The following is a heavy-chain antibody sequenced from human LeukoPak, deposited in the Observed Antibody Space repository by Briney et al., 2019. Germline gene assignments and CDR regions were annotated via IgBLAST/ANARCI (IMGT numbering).Heavy chain of an antibody. CDR1: GGSISSYY. V-gene: IGHV4-59*08. CDR2: IYYSGST. CDR3: ARQTGYYDSSGYFLDY. J-gene: IGHJ4*02. Sequence: PSETLSLTCTVSGGSISSYYWSWIRQPPGKGLEWIGYIYYSGSTNYNPSLKSRVTISVDTSKNQFSLKLSSVTAADTAVYYCARQTGYYDSSGYFLDYWGQGTLVTVSS. D-gene: IGHD3-22*01.